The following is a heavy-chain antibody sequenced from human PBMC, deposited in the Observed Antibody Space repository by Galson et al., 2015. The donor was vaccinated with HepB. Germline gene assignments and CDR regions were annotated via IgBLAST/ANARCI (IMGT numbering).Heavy chain of an antibody. D-gene: IGHD6-19*01. CDR2: IYPGDSDT. J-gene: IGHJ4*02. V-gene: IGHV5-51*01. Sequence: QSGAEVKKPGESLKISCKGSGYSFTSYWIGWVRQMPGKGLEWMGIIYPGDSDTRYSPSFQGQVTISADKSISTAYLQWSGLKALDTAMYYCARQSVDRGWQWLVFDYWGQGTLVTVSS. CDR3: ARQSVDRGWQWLVFDY. CDR1: GYSFTSYW.